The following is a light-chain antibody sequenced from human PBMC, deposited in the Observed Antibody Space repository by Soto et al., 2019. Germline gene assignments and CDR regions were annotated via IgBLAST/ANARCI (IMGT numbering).Light chain of an antibody. J-gene: IGKJ1*01. Sequence: DIQVTQSPSSLPASVGDRVTITCRASQSITAYLNWYQHKPGKAPKLLIYAASNLQSGVPSRFSGSGSGTDFILTISSLQPEDFATYCCQQTYSIFLTFGQGTQVDIK. CDR3: QQTYSIFLT. CDR1: QSITAY. V-gene: IGKV1-39*01. CDR2: AAS.